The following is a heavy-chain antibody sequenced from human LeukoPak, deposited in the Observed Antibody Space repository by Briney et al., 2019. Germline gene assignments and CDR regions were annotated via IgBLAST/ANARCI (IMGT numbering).Heavy chain of an antibody. CDR3: ARQNYDFWSGYSNWFDP. CDR2: IYYTGYT. D-gene: IGHD3-3*01. Sequence: SSETLSLTCTVSGDSISSSSYYWGWIRQPPGTGLEWIGSIYYTGYTYYNPSLKSRVTISVDTSKNQFSLKLSSVTAADTAVYYCARQNYDFWSGYSNWFDPWGQGTLVTVSS. CDR1: GDSISSSSYY. J-gene: IGHJ5*02. V-gene: IGHV4-39*01.